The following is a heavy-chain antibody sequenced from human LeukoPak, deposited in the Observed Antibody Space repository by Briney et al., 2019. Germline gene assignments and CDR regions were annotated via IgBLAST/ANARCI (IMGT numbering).Heavy chain of an antibody. CDR1: GCTFTSYA. CDR3: ASDTPPWASAEDTPFDP. D-gene: IGHD2-15*01. J-gene: IGHJ5*02. Sequence: ASVKVSCKASGCTFTSYAMHWVRQAPGQRLEWMGWINAGNGNTKYSQKFQGRVTITRDTSASTAYMELSSLRSEDTAVYYCASDTPPWASAEDTPFDPWGQGTLVTVSS. V-gene: IGHV1-3*01. CDR2: INAGNGNT.